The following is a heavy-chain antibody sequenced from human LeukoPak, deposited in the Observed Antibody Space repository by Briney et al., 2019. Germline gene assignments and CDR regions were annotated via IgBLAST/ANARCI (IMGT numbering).Heavy chain of an antibody. CDR1: GGSISSYY. V-gene: IGHV4-59*08. D-gene: IGHD6-13*01. CDR3: ARREGSSFSAGAFDI. Sequence: SETLSLTCTVSGGSISSYYWSWVRQPPGEGLEWIGYINYSGSTDYNPSLKSRVTISVDTSKNQFSLKLSSVTAADTAVYYCARREGSSFSAGAFDIWGQGTMVTVSS. J-gene: IGHJ3*02. CDR2: INYSGST.